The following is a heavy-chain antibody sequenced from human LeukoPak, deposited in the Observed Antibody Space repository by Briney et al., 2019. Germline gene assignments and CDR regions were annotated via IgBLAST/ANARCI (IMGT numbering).Heavy chain of an antibody. D-gene: IGHD3-16*01. CDR2: IFYSGST. CDR3: ARDSGFGDPFDY. J-gene: IGHJ4*02. CDR1: GGSISGYY. V-gene: IGHV4-59*01. Sequence: SETLSLTCTVSGGSISGYYWSWIRQPPGKGLEWIAYIFYSGSTNYNPSLKSRVTISVDRSKNQSSLKLSSVTAADTAVYYCARDSGFGDPFDYWGQGTLVTVST.